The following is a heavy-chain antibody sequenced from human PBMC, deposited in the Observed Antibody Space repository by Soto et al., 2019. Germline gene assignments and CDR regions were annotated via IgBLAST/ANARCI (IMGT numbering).Heavy chain of an antibody. Sequence: GGSLRLSCAASGFSFNTFGMHWVRQAPGKGLEWLTVISYDGSDKYYADSVEGRFIISRDNSENTLYLQMNSLRDEDTAVYYCASESRFLEWLSLNWFDPWGQGTLVTVSS. J-gene: IGHJ5*02. V-gene: IGHV3-30*03. CDR2: ISYDGSDK. CDR1: GFSFNTFG. CDR3: ASESRFLEWLSLNWFDP. D-gene: IGHD3-3*01.